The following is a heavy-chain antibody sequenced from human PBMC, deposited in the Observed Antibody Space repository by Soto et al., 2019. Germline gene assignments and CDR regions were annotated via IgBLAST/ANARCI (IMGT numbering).Heavy chain of an antibody. CDR1: GTTIRSGDHY. Sequence: QVQLQESGPGLVKPSQTLSLTCTVSGTTIRSGDHYWSGIRQAPGKGLEWIGFMYYTGKTYYNTSLQSRVTLSVDTSKNQFSLKMTSVTAADTAMYFCARVYGRGDYFHFWGRGTLVSVSS. V-gene: IGHV4-30-4*01. J-gene: IGHJ4*02. CDR3: ARVYGRGDYFHF. D-gene: IGHD1-26*01. CDR2: MYYTGKT.